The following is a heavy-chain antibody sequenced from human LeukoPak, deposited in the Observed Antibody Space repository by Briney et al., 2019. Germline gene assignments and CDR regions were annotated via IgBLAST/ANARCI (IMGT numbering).Heavy chain of an antibody. V-gene: IGHV3-74*01. Sequence: GGSLRLSCAASGFTFSTYWMHWVRQAPGKGLVWVSRINRDGSSTSYADSVKGRFTISRDNAKNTLYLQMNSLRAEDTAVYYCARDRETYYDILTGYYTLGDAFDIWGQGTMVTVSS. CDR2: INRDGSST. CDR3: ARDRETYYDILTGYYTLGDAFDI. CDR1: GFTFSTYW. J-gene: IGHJ3*02. D-gene: IGHD3-9*01.